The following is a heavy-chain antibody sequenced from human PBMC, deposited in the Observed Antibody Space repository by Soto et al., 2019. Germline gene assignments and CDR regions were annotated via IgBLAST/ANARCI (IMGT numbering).Heavy chain of an antibody. CDR1: GDSVSSGSAA. D-gene: IGHD3-22*01. V-gene: IGHV6-1*01. J-gene: IGHJ5*01. Sequence: SETLSLTCAISGDSVSSGSAAWTWIRQSPTRGLEWLGRTYYKSNWFHDYAFSVKGRITIDADPPRNQVPLQPSSVTPEDTALYFCARDKSPYDLTGEPRFASWGQGIQVTVSS. CDR3: ARDKSPYDLTGEPRFAS. CDR2: TYYKSNWFH.